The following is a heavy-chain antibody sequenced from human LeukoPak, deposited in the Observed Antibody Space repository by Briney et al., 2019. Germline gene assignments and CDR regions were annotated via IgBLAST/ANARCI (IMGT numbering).Heavy chain of an antibody. CDR2: ISYGGDT. V-gene: IGHV4-31*11. J-gene: IGHJ4*02. CDR3: ARAPVATPSEFDY. Sequence: PSQTLSLTCAVSGDSISSGGYWWSWIRQHPGKGPEWIGYISYGGDTYYNPSLKSRVAISADTPKNQFSLKLSSTTAADTAVYYCARAPVATPSEFDYWGQGTLVTVSS. D-gene: IGHD5-12*01. CDR1: GDSISSGGYW.